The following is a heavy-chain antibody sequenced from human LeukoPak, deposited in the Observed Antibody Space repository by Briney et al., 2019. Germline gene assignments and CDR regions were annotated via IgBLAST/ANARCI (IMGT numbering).Heavy chain of an antibody. CDR2: MSSDAIKT. CDR1: GFTFRTCG. J-gene: IGHJ4*02. CDR3: AKDHAGSGRAFES. D-gene: IGHD2-15*01. Sequence: GRSLRLSCETSGFTFRTCGVHWVRQAPGKGLEWVALMSSDAIKTYYADSVKGRFSISRDSSKDTLYLQMNSLRAEDTAVYYCAKDHAGSGRAFESWGQGTLVTVSS. V-gene: IGHV3-30*04.